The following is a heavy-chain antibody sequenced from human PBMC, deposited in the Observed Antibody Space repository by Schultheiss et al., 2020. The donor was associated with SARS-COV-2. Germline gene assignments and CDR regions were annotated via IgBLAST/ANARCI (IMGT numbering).Heavy chain of an antibody. CDR1: GFTFSSYG. Sequence: GESLKISCAASGFTFSSYGMHWVRQAPGKGLEWVAVISYDGSNKYYADSVKGRFTISRDNSKNTLYLQMNSLRAEDTAVYYCAKAGIAVAGPIDYWGQGTLVTVSS. D-gene: IGHD6-19*01. J-gene: IGHJ4*02. CDR2: ISYDGSNK. V-gene: IGHV3-30*18. CDR3: AKAGIAVAGPIDY.